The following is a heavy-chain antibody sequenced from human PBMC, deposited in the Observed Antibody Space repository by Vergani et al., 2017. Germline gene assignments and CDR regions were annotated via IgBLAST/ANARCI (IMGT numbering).Heavy chain of an antibody. Sequence: EVQLVESGGGLVKPGGSLRLSCAASGFTFSSYSMNWVRQAPGKGLEWVSSISSSSSYIYYADSVKGRCTISRDNAKNSLYLQMNSLRAEDTAVYYCARGYSGYDWGGFDYWGQGTLVTVSS. CDR2: ISSSSSYI. D-gene: IGHD5-12*01. V-gene: IGHV3-21*01. CDR3: ARGYSGYDWGGFDY. CDR1: GFTFSSYS. J-gene: IGHJ4*02.